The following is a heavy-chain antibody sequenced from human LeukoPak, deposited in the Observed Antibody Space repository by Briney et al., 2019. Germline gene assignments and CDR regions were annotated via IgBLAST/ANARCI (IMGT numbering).Heavy chain of an antibody. CDR3: ARVAPGHDIGRGYFDY. J-gene: IGHJ4*02. CDR1: GFTFSIYS. D-gene: IGHD3-10*01. V-gene: IGHV3-48*01. CDR2: ITSSSGTI. Sequence: GGSLRLLCAASGFTFSIYSMNWVRQAPGKGLEWISYITSSSGTIYYTDSVKGRFTISRDNAKNSLYLQMSSLRAEDTAVYYCARVAPGHDIGRGYFDYWGQGTLVTVSS.